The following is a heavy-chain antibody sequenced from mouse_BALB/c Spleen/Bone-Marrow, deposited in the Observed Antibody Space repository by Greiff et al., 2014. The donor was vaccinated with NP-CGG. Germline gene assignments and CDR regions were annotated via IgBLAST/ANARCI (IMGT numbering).Heavy chain of an antibody. D-gene: IGHD2-9*01. CDR2: INPNNGGT. V-gene: IGHV1-18*01. Sequence: EVQLQQSGPELVKPGASVKIPCKASGYTFTDYNMHWVKQSHGKSLEWIGDINPNNGGTIYNQKFKGKATLTVDKSSSTAYMELRGLTSEDTAVYYCARSAYYGYYFDYWGQGTTLTVSS. J-gene: IGHJ2*01. CDR3: ARSAYYGYYFDY. CDR1: GYTFTDYN.